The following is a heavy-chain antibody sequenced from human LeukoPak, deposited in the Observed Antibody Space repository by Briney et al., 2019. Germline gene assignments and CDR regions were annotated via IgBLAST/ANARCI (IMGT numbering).Heavy chain of an antibody. D-gene: IGHD3-10*01. CDR1: GFSFSSYW. Sequence: GGSLRLSCEGSGFSFSSYWMTWVRQLPGKGPEWVANIRQDESERYFAHSVKGRFTISRDNAKKSVYLHMSSLIAEDTALYYCARLNAYYYGSYCCYYMDVWGKGTTVTVSS. CDR2: IRQDESER. CDR3: ARLNAYYYGSYCCYYMDV. J-gene: IGHJ6*03. V-gene: IGHV3-7*01.